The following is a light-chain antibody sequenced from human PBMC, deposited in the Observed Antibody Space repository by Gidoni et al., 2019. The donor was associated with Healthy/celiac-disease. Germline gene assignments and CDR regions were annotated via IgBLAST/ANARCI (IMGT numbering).Light chain of an antibody. Sequence: AIRMTQSPSSFSASTGDRVTITCRASKGISSYLAWYQQKPGKAPKLLIYAASTLQSGVPSRFIGSGSGTDFTLTISCLQSEDFATYYCQQYYSYPRYTFGQGTKLEIK. CDR3: QQYYSYPRYT. J-gene: IGKJ2*01. CDR1: KGISSY. V-gene: IGKV1-8*01. CDR2: AAS.